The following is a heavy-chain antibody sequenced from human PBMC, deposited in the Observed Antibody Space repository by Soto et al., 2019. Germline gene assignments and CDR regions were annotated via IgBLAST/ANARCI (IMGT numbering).Heavy chain of an antibody. CDR3: ARGYCTTSICDPWFDP. J-gene: IGHJ5*02. D-gene: IGHD2-8*01. Sequence: EVQLVQSGAEVKKPGEPLQISCTGVGYSFTSYWIAWVRQMTGKGLEWMGIIYPGDSDTRYSQSFRGQVTISADKSISTVYLQWSSLNASATAMYYCARGYCTTSICDPWFDPWGQGTLVTVSS. V-gene: IGHV5-51*01. CDR1: GYSFTSYW. CDR2: IYPGDSDT.